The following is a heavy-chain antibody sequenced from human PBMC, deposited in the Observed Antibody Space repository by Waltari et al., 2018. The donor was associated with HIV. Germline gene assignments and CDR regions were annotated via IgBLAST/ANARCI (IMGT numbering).Heavy chain of an antibody. CDR1: GFTFRNYD. D-gene: IGHD3-16*01. V-gene: IGHV3-33*01. CDR3: ASRTYDNGGVGAFDI. Sequence: QVQLVESGGGVVQPGRSLGLSCAVSGFTFRNYDMHWVRQAPGKGLEGVAVIWHEGSNKYYADSVKGRFTNSRDMSKNTLYLQMNSLRAEDTAVYYCASRTYDNGGVGAFDIWGQGTMVIVSS. CDR2: IWHEGSNK. J-gene: IGHJ3*02.